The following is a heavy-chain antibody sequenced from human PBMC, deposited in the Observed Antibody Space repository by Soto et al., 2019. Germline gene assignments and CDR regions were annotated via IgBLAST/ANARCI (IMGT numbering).Heavy chain of an antibody. V-gene: IGHV4-4*02. D-gene: IGHD1-26*01. CDR3: AGRPEIHPR. CDR2: IHRDGVT. CDR1: GGSTSSSDW. Sequence: QVHLQESGPGLVKPSETLSLTCAISGGSTSSSDWWTWVRQPPGEGLEWIGEIHRDGVTNYNSSLKSRLTISLDQSRNQFSLSLTSLTAADAAVYFCAGRPEIHPRWGQGILVPVSS. J-gene: IGHJ4*02.